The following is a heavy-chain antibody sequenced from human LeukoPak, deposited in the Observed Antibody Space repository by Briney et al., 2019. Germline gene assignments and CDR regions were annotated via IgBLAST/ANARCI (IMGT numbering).Heavy chain of an antibody. D-gene: IGHD4-17*01. J-gene: IGHJ5*02. Sequence: SETLSLTCAVYGGSFSGYYWSWIRQPPGKGLEWIGEINHSGSTNYNLSLKSRVTISVDTSKNQSSLHLSSVTAADTAVYYCARGRVTVTTSFRNWFDPWGQGTLVTVSS. CDR3: ARGRVTVTTSFRNWFDP. CDR2: INHSGST. V-gene: IGHV4-34*01. CDR1: GGSFSGYY.